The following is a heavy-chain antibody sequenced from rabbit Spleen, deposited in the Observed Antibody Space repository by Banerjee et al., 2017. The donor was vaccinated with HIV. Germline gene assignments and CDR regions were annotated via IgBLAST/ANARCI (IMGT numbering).Heavy chain of an antibody. Sequence: QSLEESGGDLVKPGASLTLTCIASGVSFSGDSYMCWVRQAPGKGLEWIGCIGSGSTGNTYYASWAKGRFTISKTSSTTVTLQMTSLTAADTATYFCARDLDGVIGWNFGWWGPGTLVTVS. J-gene: IGHJ4*01. D-gene: IGHD1-1*01. CDR2: IGSGSTGNT. V-gene: IGHV1S40*01. CDR1: GVSFSGDSY. CDR3: ARDLDGVIGWNFGW.